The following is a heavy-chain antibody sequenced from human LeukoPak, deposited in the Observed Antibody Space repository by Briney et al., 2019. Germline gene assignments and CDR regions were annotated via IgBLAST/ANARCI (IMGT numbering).Heavy chain of an antibody. CDR1: GFTFNNYG. J-gene: IGHJ4*02. V-gene: IGHV3-30*18. CDR2: ISYDGRNK. CDR3: AKGPLRGTAAAIDY. D-gene: IGHD2-2*01. Sequence: GGSLRLSCAASGFTFNNYGMHWVRQATGKGLEWVAVISYDGRNKHYPDSVKGRFTISRDISTDTLWLQMDSLRTEDTAVYYCAKGPLRGTAAAIDYWGQGTLVTVSS.